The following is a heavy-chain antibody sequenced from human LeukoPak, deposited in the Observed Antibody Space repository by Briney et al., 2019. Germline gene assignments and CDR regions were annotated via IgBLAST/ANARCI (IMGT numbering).Heavy chain of an antibody. CDR2: ISGSVVTA. CDR3: AKEGDTSVGNYFDY. J-gene: IGHJ4*02. D-gene: IGHD3-22*01. Sequence: GGSLRLSCAASGFTVSSNYMSWVRQAPGKGLEWVSAISGSVVTAYYADSVQGRFTISRDNSKNTLYLQMNSLRAEDTAVYYCAKEGDTSVGNYFDYWGQGTLVTVSS. V-gene: IGHV3-23*01. CDR1: GFTVSSNY.